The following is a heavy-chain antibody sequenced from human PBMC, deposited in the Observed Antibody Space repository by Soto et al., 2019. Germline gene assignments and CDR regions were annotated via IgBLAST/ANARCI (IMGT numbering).Heavy chain of an antibody. V-gene: IGHV1-46*01. CDR1: GYTFTSYY. D-gene: IGHD3-3*01. CDR3: ARTSITIFGVVTNYYYYGMDV. CDR2: INPSGGST. J-gene: IGHJ6*02. Sequence: QVQLVQSGAEVKKPGASVKVSCKASGYTFTSYYMHWVRQAPGQGLEWMGIINPSGGSTSYAQKFQGRVTMTRDTSTSTVYMELSSLRSEDTAVYYCARTSITIFGVVTNYYYYGMDVWGQGTTVTVSS.